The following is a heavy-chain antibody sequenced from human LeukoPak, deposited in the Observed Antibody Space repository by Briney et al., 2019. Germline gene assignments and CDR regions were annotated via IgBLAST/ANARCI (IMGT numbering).Heavy chain of an antibody. D-gene: IGHD5-24*01. CDR1: GFTFDDYA. CDR2: ISWNSGSI. CDR3: ASSLGGDGYNYDY. J-gene: IGHJ4*02. Sequence: PGGSLRLSCAASGFTFDDYAMHWVRQAPGKGLEWVSGISWNSGSIGYADSVKGRFTISRDNSKNTLYLQMNSLRAEDTAVYYCASSLGGDGYNYDYWGQGTLVTVSS. V-gene: IGHV3-9*01.